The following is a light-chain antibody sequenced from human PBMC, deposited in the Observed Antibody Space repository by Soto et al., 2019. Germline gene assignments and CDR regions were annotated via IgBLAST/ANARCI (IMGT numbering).Light chain of an antibody. CDR3: QQYNTYPYT. Sequence: DIQMTQSPSALPASVGDRVAITCRASQSISTWLAWYQQKPGKAPKLLIYKASVFATGVPSRFSGSGSGTEFTLTISSLQSDDFATYYCQQYNTYPYTFGQGTNLEIK. CDR1: QSISTW. V-gene: IGKV1-5*03. CDR2: KAS. J-gene: IGKJ2*01.